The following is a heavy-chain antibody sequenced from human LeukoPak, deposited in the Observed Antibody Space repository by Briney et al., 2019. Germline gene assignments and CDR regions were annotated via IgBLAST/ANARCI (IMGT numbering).Heavy chain of an antibody. V-gene: IGHV3-30*02. CDR1: GFTFSRYG. Sequence: GGSLRLSCAASGFTFSRYGMHWFRQAPGKGLEWVAFIEYDERNQHYADSVKGRFTISRDNSKNTLFLLMDSLRAEDTAVYYCAKLACSGGSCYLGEVAHWGQGTLVTVSS. CDR3: AKLACSGGSCYLGEVAH. J-gene: IGHJ4*02. D-gene: IGHD2-15*01. CDR2: IEYDERNQ.